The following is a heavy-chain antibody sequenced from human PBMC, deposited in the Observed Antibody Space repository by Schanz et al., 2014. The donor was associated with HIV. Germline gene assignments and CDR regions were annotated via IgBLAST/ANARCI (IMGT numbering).Heavy chain of an antibody. Sequence: QVQLVQSGAEVKKPGASVKVSCKASGYTLSSYYMHWVRQAPGQGLEWMGWIKPNSGETKFARKFQGRVPMTRDTSINTAYMELRRLTYDDTAVYYCTRSRYELHWLDLWGQGTVVTVSS. V-gene: IGHV1-2*02. D-gene: IGHD5-12*01. CDR2: IKPNSGET. CDR3: TRSRYELHWLDL. CDR1: GYTLSSYY. J-gene: IGHJ5*02.